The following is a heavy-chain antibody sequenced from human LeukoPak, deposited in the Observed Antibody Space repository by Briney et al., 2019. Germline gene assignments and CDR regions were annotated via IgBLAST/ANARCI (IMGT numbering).Heavy chain of an antibody. J-gene: IGHJ4*02. CDR2: INPNSGGT. D-gene: IGHD3-22*01. Sequence: ASVKVSFKASGYTFTVYYMHWVRQAPGQGLEWMGWINPNSGGTNYAQKFQGRVTMTRDTSISTAYMELSRVRSDDTAVYYCARAGVYYDSSGYYDYWGQGTLVTVSS. V-gene: IGHV1-2*02. CDR1: GYTFTVYY. CDR3: ARAGVYYDSSGYYDY.